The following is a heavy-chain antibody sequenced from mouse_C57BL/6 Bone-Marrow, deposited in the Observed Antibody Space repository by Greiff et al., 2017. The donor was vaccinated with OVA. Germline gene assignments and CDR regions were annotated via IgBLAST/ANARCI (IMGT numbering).Heavy chain of an antibody. D-gene: IGHD1-1*01. CDR2: IRSKSNNYAT. J-gene: IGHJ4*01. Sequence: EVQLVESGGGLVQPKGSLKLSCAASGFSFNTYAMNWVRQAPGKGLEWVARIRSKSNNYATYYADSVKDRFTISRDDSESMLYLQMNNLKTEDTAMYYCVRQHYYGDYYAMDYWGQGTSVTVSS. CDR3: VRQHYYGDYYAMDY. CDR1: GFSFNTYA. V-gene: IGHV10-1*01.